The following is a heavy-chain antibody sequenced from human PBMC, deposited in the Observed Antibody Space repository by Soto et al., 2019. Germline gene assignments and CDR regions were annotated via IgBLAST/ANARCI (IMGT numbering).Heavy chain of an antibody. V-gene: IGHV3-23*01. CDR3: AKDYFSSGYYYGFDY. CDR2: ISGSGGST. Sequence: GGCMRLSCAASGFTFSSYAMSWVRQAPGKGLEWVSAISGSGGSTYYADSVKGRFTISRDNSKNTLYLQMNSLRAEDTAVYYCAKDYFSSGYYYGFDYWGQGTLVTVPQ. J-gene: IGHJ4*02. CDR1: GFTFSSYA. D-gene: IGHD3-22*01.